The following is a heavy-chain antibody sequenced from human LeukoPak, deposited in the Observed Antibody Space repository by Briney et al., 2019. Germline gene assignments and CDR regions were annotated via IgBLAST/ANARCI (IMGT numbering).Heavy chain of an antibody. D-gene: IGHD3-10*01. CDR2: ISGSGGGA. Sequence: GGSLRLSCAASGFTFSTFAMSWVRQAPGKGLEWVSVISGSGGGAYYADSVKGRFTVSRDNSKNTLFLQMNTLRAEDTAVYYCALYYYGSGSYFPHYFDYWGQGTLVTVSS. V-gene: IGHV3-23*01. CDR1: GFTFSTFA. J-gene: IGHJ4*02. CDR3: ALYYYGSGSYFPHYFDY.